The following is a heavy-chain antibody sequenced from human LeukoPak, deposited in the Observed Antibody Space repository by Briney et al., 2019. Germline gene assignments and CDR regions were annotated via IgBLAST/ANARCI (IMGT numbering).Heavy chain of an antibody. Sequence: PGGSLRLSCAASGFTFSDYYMSWIRQAPGKGLEWVSYISSSGSTIYYAGSVKGRFTISRDNAKNSLYLQMNSLRAEDTAVYYCARVMGCSSTSCYEGYYYYGMDVWGQGTTVTVSS. CDR1: GFTFSDYY. V-gene: IGHV3-11*01. CDR3: ARVMGCSSTSCYEGYYYYGMDV. J-gene: IGHJ6*02. D-gene: IGHD2-2*01. CDR2: ISSSGSTI.